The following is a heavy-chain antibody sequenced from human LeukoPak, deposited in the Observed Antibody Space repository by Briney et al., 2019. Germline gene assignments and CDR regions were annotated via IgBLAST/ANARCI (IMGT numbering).Heavy chain of an antibody. CDR1: GYTFTGYY. J-gene: IGHJ5*02. D-gene: IGHD6-13*01. V-gene: IGHV1-2*02. CDR2: INPNSGGT. Sequence: ASVKVSCKASGYTFTGYYMHWVRQAPGQGLEWMGWINPNSGGTNYAQKFQGRVTMTRDTSISTAHMELSRLRSDDTAVYYCARGGIAASLSPSVGLNWFDPWGQGTLVTVSS. CDR3: ARGGIAASLSPSVGLNWFDP.